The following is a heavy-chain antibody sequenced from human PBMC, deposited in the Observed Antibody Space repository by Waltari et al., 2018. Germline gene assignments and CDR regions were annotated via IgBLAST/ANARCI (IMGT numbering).Heavy chain of an antibody. V-gene: IGHV3-74*01. CDR2: VNTDESTT. Sequence: EVQLVESGGGLVQPGGSLRLSCAASGFTFSTHWMHWARQAPGKGLVWVSRVNTDESTTNYADSVKGRFTISRDNAKNTLYLQMNSLRAEDTAVYYCARAAVPAAIRGDFDYWGQGTLVTVSS. D-gene: IGHD2-2*01. J-gene: IGHJ4*02. CDR3: ARAAVPAAIRGDFDY. CDR1: GFTFSTHW.